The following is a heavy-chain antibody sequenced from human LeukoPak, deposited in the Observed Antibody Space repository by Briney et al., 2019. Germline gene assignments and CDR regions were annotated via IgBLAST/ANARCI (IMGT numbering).Heavy chain of an antibody. CDR3: AKDPVPERDY. J-gene: IGHJ4*02. D-gene: IGHD2-2*01. Sequence: GGSLRLSCAASGFTFSSYAMSWVRQAPGKGLEWVSAISVSGRSTYYADSVKGRFTISRDNSKNTLYLQMNSLRAEDTAVYYCAKDPVPERDYWGQGTLVTVSS. CDR2: ISVSGRST. V-gene: IGHV3-23*01. CDR1: GFTFSSYA.